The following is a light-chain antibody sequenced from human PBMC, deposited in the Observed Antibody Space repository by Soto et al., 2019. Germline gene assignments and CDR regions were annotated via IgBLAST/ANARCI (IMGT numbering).Light chain of an antibody. CDR3: QQYDNLPRT. CDR1: QDITNY. Sequence: DIQMTQSPSSLSASVGDRVTITCQASQDITNYLNWYQQKPGKAPKLLIYDASNLETGAPSRSSGSGSGTHFSFTISSLQPEDVATYYCQQYDNLPRTFGPGTKVDIK. J-gene: IGKJ3*01. CDR2: DAS. V-gene: IGKV1-33*01.